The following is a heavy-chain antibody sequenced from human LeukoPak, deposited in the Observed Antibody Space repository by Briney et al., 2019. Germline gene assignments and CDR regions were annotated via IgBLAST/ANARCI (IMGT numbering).Heavy chain of an antibody. Sequence: PSETLSLTCTVSGGSISSYYWSWIRQPAGKGLEWIGRIYTSGSTNYNPSLKSRVTMSVDTSKNQFSLKLSSVTAADTAVYYCARASTYYDFWSGYYGYNWFDPWGQGTLVTVSS. J-gene: IGHJ5*02. V-gene: IGHV4-4*07. CDR2: IYTSGST. CDR3: ARASTYYDFWSGYYGYNWFDP. D-gene: IGHD3-3*01. CDR1: GGSISSYY.